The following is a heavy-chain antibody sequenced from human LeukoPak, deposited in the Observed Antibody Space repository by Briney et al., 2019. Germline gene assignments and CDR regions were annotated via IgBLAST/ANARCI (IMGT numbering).Heavy chain of an antibody. J-gene: IGHJ5*02. V-gene: IGHV3-23*01. CDR2: ISISSVDS. CDR1: GFTFATYA. D-gene: IGHD3-10*01. Sequence: GGSLSLSCAASGFTFATYAMSWVRQAPGKGLEWVGGISISSVDSYYAGSVKGRFSISRDDSKNTLYLQMNRLRDEDTAIYYCAKDRELLFAHCWFDLWGQGTLVTVSS. CDR3: AKDRELLFAHCWFDL.